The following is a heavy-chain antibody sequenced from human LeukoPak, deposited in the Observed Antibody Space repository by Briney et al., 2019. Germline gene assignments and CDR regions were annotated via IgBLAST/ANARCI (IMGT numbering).Heavy chain of an antibody. J-gene: IGHJ5*02. Sequence: SETLSLTCSVSGGSINSRNHYWGWIHQPPGKGLEWIASIYSSGATYYNPSLKSRVIISVDTSKNQISLKLSSVTASDTAVYYCARHSMRYNWFDPWGQGTLVTVSS. V-gene: IGHV4-39*01. CDR3: ARHSMRYNWFDP. D-gene: IGHD2/OR15-2a*01. CDR2: IYSSGAT. CDR1: GGSINSRNHY.